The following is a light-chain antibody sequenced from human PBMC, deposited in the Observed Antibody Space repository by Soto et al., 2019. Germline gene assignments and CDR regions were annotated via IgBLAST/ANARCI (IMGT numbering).Light chain of an antibody. Sequence: DIQMTQSPSSLSASVGDRVTITCRASQGISIYLAWFQQKPGKVPMLLIYAASTLQSGVPSRFSGSGSGTDFTLTISSLQPEDVATYYCQKYNSAPLTFGGGTKVEIK. V-gene: IGKV1-27*01. CDR2: AAS. CDR1: QGISIY. J-gene: IGKJ4*01. CDR3: QKYNSAPLT.